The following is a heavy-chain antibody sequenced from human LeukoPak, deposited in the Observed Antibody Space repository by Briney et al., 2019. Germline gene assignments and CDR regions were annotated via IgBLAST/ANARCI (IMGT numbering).Heavy chain of an antibody. CDR3: ARDQITIFGVVIIGWYFDL. CDR2: ISSRGSTI. J-gene: IGHJ2*01. Sequence: GGSLRLSCAASGFTFSSYEMNWVRQAPGKGLEWVSYISSRGSTIYYADSVKGRFTISRDNAKNSLYLQMNSLRAEDTAVYYCARDQITIFGVVIIGWYFDLWGRGTLVTVSS. V-gene: IGHV3-48*03. CDR1: GFTFSSYE. D-gene: IGHD3-3*01.